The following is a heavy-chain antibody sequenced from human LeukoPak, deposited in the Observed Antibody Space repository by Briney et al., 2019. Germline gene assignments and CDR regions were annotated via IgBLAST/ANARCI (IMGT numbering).Heavy chain of an antibody. CDR3: AKDMGGNYQYYYYGVDV. CDR1: GFTFSSYG. J-gene: IGHJ6*02. CDR2: IRYDGSNK. D-gene: IGHD1-26*01. Sequence: GGSLRLSCAASGFTFSSYGMHWVRQAPGKGLEWVAFIRYDGSNKYYADSVKGRFTISRDNSKNTLYLQMNSLRAEDTAVYYCAKDMGGNYQYYYYGVDVWGQGTTVTVSS. V-gene: IGHV3-30*02.